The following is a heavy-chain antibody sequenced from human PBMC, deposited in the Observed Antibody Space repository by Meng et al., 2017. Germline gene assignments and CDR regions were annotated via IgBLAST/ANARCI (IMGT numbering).Heavy chain of an antibody. J-gene: IGHJ4*02. CDR3: AITMVRGVNRPFDY. Sequence: GRVVGFGGGLVQPGGSLGLSCAASGFTFSSYAMSWVRQAPGKGLEWVSAISGSGGSTYYADSVKGRFTISRDNSKNTLYLQMNSLRAEDTAVYYCAITMVRGVNRPFDYWGQGTLVTVSS. CDR1: GFTFSSYA. CDR2: ISGSGGST. V-gene: IGHV3-23*04. D-gene: IGHD3-10*01.